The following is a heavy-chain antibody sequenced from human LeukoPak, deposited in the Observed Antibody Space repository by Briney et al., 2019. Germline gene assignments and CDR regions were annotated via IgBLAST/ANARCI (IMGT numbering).Heavy chain of an antibody. CDR2: VNPDNGVT. CDR1: GYTFTGYY. Sequence: ASVKVSCKTSGYTFTGYYVNWVRQAPGQGLEWMGWVNPDNGVTHFSQKFQGRVTMTRDTSISTAYMELNRLTSDDTAVYYCASDFGIAAAGYGGYWGQGTLVTVSS. J-gene: IGHJ4*02. CDR3: ASDFGIAAAGYGGY. V-gene: IGHV1-2*02. D-gene: IGHD6-13*01.